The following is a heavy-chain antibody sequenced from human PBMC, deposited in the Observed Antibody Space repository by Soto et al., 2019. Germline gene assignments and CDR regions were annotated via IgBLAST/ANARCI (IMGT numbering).Heavy chain of an antibody. V-gene: IGHV3-9*01. CDR3: AKDIASSTRQWLEDKTYYYYYYYMDV. Sequence: GGSLRLSCAASGFTFDDYAMHWVRQAPGKGLEWVSGISWNSGSIGYADSVKGRFTISRDNAKNSLYLQMNSLRAEDTALYYCAKDIASSTRQWLEDKTYYYYYYYMDVWGKGTTVTVSS. CDR2: ISWNSGSI. CDR1: GFTFDDYA. J-gene: IGHJ6*03. D-gene: IGHD6-19*01.